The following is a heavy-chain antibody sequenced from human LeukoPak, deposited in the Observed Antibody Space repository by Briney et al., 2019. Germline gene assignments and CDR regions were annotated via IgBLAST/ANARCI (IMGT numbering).Heavy chain of an antibody. V-gene: IGHV5-51*01. Sequence: LGESLKISCKGSRYIFTNYWIGWVRQMPGKGLEWMGIIYPGDSDTRYSPSFQGQVTISSDKSISTAYLQWNSLKASDTAMYYCARRRDLYPGSYYPFDYWGQGTLVTVSS. D-gene: IGHD1-26*01. J-gene: IGHJ4*02. CDR2: IYPGDSDT. CDR1: RYIFTNYW. CDR3: ARRRDLYPGSYYPFDY.